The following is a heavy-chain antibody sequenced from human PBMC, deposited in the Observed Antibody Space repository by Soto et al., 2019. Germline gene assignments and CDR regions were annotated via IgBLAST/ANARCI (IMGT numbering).Heavy chain of an antibody. V-gene: IGHV3-21*01. CDR3: ARDQPGYSYGYGLGY. D-gene: IGHD5-18*01. J-gene: IGHJ4*02. CDR1: VFTFSSYS. Sequence: EVQLVESGGGLVKPGWSLRLSCAASVFTFSSYSMNWVRQAPGKGLEWVSSISSSSSYIYYADSVKGRFTISRDNAKNSLYLQMNSLRAEDTAVYYCARDQPGYSYGYGLGYWGQGTLVTVSS. CDR2: ISSSSSYI.